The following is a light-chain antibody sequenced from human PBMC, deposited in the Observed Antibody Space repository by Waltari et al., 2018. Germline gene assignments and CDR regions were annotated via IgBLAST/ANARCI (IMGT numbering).Light chain of an antibody. V-gene: IGLV2-14*01. CDR3: GSYTSSTTPYV. Sequence: QSALTQPASVSGSPGQSIPISCTGTSSDVGGYNYVTWYQQHPGKAPKVMIYDVNNRPSGVSNRFSGSKSGNTASLTISGLQAEDEADYYCGSYTSSTTPYVFGTGTKVTVL. CDR2: DVN. CDR1: SSDVGGYNY. J-gene: IGLJ1*01.